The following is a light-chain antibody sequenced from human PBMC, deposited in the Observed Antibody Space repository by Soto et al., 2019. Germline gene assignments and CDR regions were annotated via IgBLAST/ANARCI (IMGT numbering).Light chain of an antibody. CDR1: SSDVGGYTY. Sequence: QSALTQPASVSGSPGQSNTISCAGTSSDVGGYTYVSWYQQHPGKAPKLMIYDVSNRPSGVSNRFSGSKSGNTASLTISGLQAEDEADYYCTSYTSSSTPYVFGGGTKLTVL. CDR2: DVS. CDR3: TSYTSSSTPYV. V-gene: IGLV2-14*01. J-gene: IGLJ1*01.